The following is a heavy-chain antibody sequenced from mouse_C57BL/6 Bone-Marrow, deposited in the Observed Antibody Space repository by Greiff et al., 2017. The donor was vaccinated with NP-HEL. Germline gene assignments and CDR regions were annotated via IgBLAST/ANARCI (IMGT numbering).Heavy chain of an antibody. CDR2: IYPSDSET. D-gene: IGHD3-3*01. CDR3: ARRGPYYFDY. CDR1: GYTFTSYW. V-gene: IGHV1-61*01. Sequence: QVQLKQPGAELVRPGSSVKLSCKASGYTFTSYWMDWVKQRPGQGLEWIGNIYPSDSETHYNQKFKDKATLTVDKSSSTAYMQLSSLTSEDSAVYYCARRGPYYFDYWGKGTTLTVSS. J-gene: IGHJ2*01.